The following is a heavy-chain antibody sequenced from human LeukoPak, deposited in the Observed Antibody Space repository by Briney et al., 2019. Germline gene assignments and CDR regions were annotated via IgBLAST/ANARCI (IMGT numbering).Heavy chain of an antibody. CDR3: SGGITMVRGLQYYFDY. V-gene: IGHV4-39*01. D-gene: IGHD3-10*01. CDR1: GGSISSSSYY. J-gene: IGHJ4*02. Sequence: SETLSLTCAVSGGSISSSSYYWGWIRQPPGKGLEWIGSIYYSGSTYYNPSLKSRITISVDTSKNQFSLKLSSVTAAATAVYYCSGGITMVRGLQYYFDYWGQGTLVTVSS. CDR2: IYYSGST.